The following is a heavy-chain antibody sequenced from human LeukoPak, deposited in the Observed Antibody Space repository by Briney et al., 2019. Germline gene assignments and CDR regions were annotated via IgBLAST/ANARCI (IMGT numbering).Heavy chain of an antibody. D-gene: IGHD6-19*01. J-gene: IGHJ5*02. Sequence: PSETLSLTCAVSGGSISSSNWWSWVRQPPGKGLEWIGEIYHSGSTNYNPSLKSRVTISVDKSKNQFSLKLSSVTAADTAVYYCARGGGSGWYNWFDPWGQGTLVTVSS. V-gene: IGHV4-4*02. CDR2: IYHSGST. CDR1: GGSISSSNW. CDR3: ARGGGSGWYNWFDP.